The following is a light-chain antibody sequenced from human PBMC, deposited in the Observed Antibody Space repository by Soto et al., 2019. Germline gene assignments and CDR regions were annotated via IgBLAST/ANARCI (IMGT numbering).Light chain of an antibody. CDR1: QSLVYSDGNTY. V-gene: IGKV2-24*01. J-gene: IGKJ5*01. CDR3: MQGTQLLIP. CDR2: KIS. Sequence: EIVMTQTPLSSPVTLGQPASISCRSSQSLVYSDGNTYLSWLQQRPGQPPRVLIYKISKRFSGVPERIRGSGAGKDFTLKISRVAAEGGGVYYCMQGTQLLIPFGQGTRLDI.